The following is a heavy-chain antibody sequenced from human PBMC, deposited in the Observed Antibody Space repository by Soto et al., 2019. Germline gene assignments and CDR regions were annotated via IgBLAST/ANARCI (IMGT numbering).Heavy chain of an antibody. CDR2: ISYDGSNK. V-gene: IGHV3-30*18. Sequence: GSLRLSCAASGFTFSSYGMHWVRQAPGKGLEWVAVISYDGSNKYYADSVKGRFTISRDNSKNTLYLQMNSLRAEDTAVYYCAKDPAHYYYYGMDVWGQGTTVTVSS. CDR1: GFTFSSYG. J-gene: IGHJ6*02. CDR3: AKDPAHYYYYGMDV.